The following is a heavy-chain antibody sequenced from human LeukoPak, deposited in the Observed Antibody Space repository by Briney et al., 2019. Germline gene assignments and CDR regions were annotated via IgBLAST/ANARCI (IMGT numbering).Heavy chain of an antibody. D-gene: IGHD4-23*01. CDR3: ATDYGGNLGFDY. V-gene: IGHV1-2*04. Sequence: AASVKVSCKASGYTFTGYYMHWVRQAPGQGLEWMGWINPNSGGTNYAQKFQGWVTMTRDTSISTAYMELSSLRSEDTAVYYCATDYGGNLGFDYWGQGTLVTVSS. J-gene: IGHJ4*02. CDR1: GYTFTGYY. CDR2: INPNSGGT.